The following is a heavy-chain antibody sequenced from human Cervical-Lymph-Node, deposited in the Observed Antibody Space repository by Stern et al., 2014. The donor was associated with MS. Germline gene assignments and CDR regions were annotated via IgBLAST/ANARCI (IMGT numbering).Heavy chain of an antibody. J-gene: IGHJ6*02. CDR2: IIPMYSVI. V-gene: IGHV1-69*01. CDR3: ARHFDWLVGAEDYGMDV. CDR1: GGTFRNYG. Sequence: QVQLVQSGAEVKKPGSSVKVSCKASGGTFRNYGFSWVRQAPGQGLEWMGGIIPMYSVINYEQKFQGTVTFIADESTSTIYMEVSSLRSEDTAVYFCARHFDWLVGAEDYGMDVWGQGTTVTVSS. D-gene: IGHD3-9*01.